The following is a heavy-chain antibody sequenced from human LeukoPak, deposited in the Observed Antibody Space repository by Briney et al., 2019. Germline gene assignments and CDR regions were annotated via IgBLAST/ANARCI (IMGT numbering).Heavy chain of an antibody. Sequence: GGSLRLSCAASGFTFSGYAMHWVRQAPGKGLEWVAVISYEGSNKYYADSVKGRFTISRDNSKNTLYLQMNSLRAEDTAVYYCARGRGLTLSYHYFDYWGQGTLVTVSS. J-gene: IGHJ4*02. CDR1: GFTFSGYA. D-gene: IGHD3-10*01. V-gene: IGHV3-30-3*01. CDR2: ISYEGSNK. CDR3: ARGRGLTLSYHYFDY.